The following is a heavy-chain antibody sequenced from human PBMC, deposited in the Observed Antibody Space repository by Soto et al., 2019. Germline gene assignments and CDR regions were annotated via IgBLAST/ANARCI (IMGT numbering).Heavy chain of an antibody. D-gene: IGHD2-2*01. Sequence: GASVKVSCKASGYTFTSYDINWVRQATGQGLEWMGWMNPNSGNTGYAQKFQGRVTMTRNTSISTAYMELSSLRSEDTAVYYCTLGYCSSTSCEPNYYYYYMDVWGKGTTVTVSS. CDR1: GYTFTSYD. J-gene: IGHJ6*03. CDR2: MNPNSGNT. V-gene: IGHV1-8*01. CDR3: TLGYCSSTSCEPNYYYYYMDV.